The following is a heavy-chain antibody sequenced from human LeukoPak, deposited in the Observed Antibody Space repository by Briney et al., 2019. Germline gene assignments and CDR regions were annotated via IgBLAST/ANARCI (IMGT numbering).Heavy chain of an antibody. Sequence: SETLSLTCTVSGGSISSYYWSWIRQPPGKGLEWIGYIYYGGSTNYNPSLKSRVTISVDTSKNQFSLKLSSVTAADTAVYYCAAYDFWNYMDVWGKGTTVTVSS. V-gene: IGHV4-59*01. J-gene: IGHJ6*03. D-gene: IGHD3-3*01. CDR1: GGSISSYY. CDR3: AAYDFWNYMDV. CDR2: IYYGGST.